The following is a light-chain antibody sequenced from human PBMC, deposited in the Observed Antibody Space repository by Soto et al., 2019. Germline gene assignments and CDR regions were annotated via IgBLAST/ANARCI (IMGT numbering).Light chain of an antibody. CDR1: QDIKNF. CDR2: DAS. CDR3: QQYGNPPPYT. J-gene: IGKJ2*01. Sequence: DIQMTQSPSSLSASVGDRVTITCQASQDIKNFLNWYQHRPGKAPKLLIYDASDLETGVPSKFSGSASGTDFTLTISNLQPEDIATYYCQQYGNPPPYTFGQGNKLEIK. V-gene: IGKV1-33*01.